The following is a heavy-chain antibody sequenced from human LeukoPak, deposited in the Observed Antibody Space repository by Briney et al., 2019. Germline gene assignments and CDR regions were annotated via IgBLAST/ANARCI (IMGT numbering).Heavy chain of an antibody. CDR3: ARVHRHWFDP. CDR1: GGSIRSSYYY. V-gene: IGHV4-39*07. CDR2: IYDSGST. Sequence: SETLSLTCTVSGGSIRSSYYYWGWIRQPPGKGLEWIGSIYDSGSTYYNLSLKSRVTISVDTSKNQFSLKLSSVTAADTAVYYCARVHRHWFDPWGQGTLVTVSS. J-gene: IGHJ5*02.